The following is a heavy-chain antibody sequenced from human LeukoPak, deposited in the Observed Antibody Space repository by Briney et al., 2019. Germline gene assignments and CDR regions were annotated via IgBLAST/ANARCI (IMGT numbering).Heavy chain of an antibody. Sequence: PSETLSLTCTVSGGSISSYYWSWIRQPPGKGLEWIGYIYYSGSTNYNPSLKSRVTISVDTSKNQFSLKLSSVTAADTAVYYCASGVPDYDSSGYYLYYWGQGTLDTVSS. J-gene: IGHJ4*02. CDR2: IYYSGST. D-gene: IGHD3-22*01. V-gene: IGHV4-59*08. CDR1: GGSISSYY. CDR3: ASGVPDYDSSGYYLYY.